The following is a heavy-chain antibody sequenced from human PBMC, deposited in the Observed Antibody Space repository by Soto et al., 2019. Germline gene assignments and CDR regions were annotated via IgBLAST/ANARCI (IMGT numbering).Heavy chain of an antibody. J-gene: IGHJ4*02. CDR1: GFTFSSYA. D-gene: IGHD3-22*01. CDR2: ISYDGSNK. Sequence: GSLRLSCAASGFTFSSYAMHWVRQAPGKGLEWVAVISYDGSNKYYADSVKGRFTISRDNSKNTLYLQMNSLRAEDTAVYYCARDWATYYYDSSGYYYPLDYWGQGTLVTVSS. V-gene: IGHV3-30-3*01. CDR3: ARDWATYYYDSSGYYYPLDY.